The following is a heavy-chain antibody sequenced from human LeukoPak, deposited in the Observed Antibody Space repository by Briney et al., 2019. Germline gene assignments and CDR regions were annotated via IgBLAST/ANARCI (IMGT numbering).Heavy chain of an antibody. Sequence: GGSLRLSHAASGFTFSSYAMNWVRQAPGKGLEWVSYITSSSTTIYYADSVKGRFTISRDNAKNSLYLQMNSLRGEDTAVYYCARDGYSSSCPKDWGLGTLVTVSS. CDR1: GFTFSSYA. V-gene: IGHV3-48*01. D-gene: IGHD6-13*01. J-gene: IGHJ4*02. CDR2: ITSSSTTI. CDR3: ARDGYSSSCPKD.